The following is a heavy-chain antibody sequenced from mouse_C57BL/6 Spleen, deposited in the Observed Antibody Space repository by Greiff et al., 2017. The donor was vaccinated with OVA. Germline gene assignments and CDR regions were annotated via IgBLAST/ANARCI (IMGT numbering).Heavy chain of an antibody. CDR2: IRSKSNNYAT. CDR3: VRQKTSFDY. Sequence: EVQRVESGGGLVQPKGSLKLSCAASGFSFNTYAMNWVRQAPGKGLEWVARIRSKSNNYATYYADSVKDRFTISRDDSESMLYLQMNNLKTEDTAMYYCVRQKTSFDYWGQGTTLTVSS. J-gene: IGHJ2*01. V-gene: IGHV10-1*01. CDR1: GFSFNTYA.